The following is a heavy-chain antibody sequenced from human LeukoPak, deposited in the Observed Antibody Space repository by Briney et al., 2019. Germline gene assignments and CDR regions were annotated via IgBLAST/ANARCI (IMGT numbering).Heavy chain of an antibody. CDR3: ARHYVFVYGGSSFDY. CDR1: GDSVSGYY. CDR2: THHSGNT. Sequence: SETLSLTCIVSGDSVSGYYWNWIRQPPGKGLEWIGYTHHSGNTLYNPSLKSRVTTSVDTSKNQFSLSLSSVTAADTAVYYCARHYVFVYGGSSFDYWGQGTLVTVSS. J-gene: IGHJ4*02. V-gene: IGHV4-59*08. D-gene: IGHD2-8*01.